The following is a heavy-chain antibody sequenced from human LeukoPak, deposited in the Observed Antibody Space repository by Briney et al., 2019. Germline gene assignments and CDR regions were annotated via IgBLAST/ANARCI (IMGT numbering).Heavy chain of an antibody. CDR3: ARDGPLSCKGGTCYSDY. J-gene: IGHJ4*02. CDR2: ISPSGGST. CDR1: GYTFTGYW. V-gene: IGHV1-46*01. Sequence: ASVKVSCKAFGYTFTGYWMHWVRQAPGQGPEWMGVISPSGGSTIYAQKFKGRVTLTRDMSTSTAYMELSSLRSEDTAVYYCARDGPLSCKGGTCYSDYWGQGTPVTVSS. D-gene: IGHD2-15*01.